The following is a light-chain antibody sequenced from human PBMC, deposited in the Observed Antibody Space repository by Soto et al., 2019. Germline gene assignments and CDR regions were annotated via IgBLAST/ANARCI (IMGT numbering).Light chain of an antibody. V-gene: IGLV2-11*01. J-gene: IGLJ1*01. CDR3: CSYAGSYTSYV. Sequence: QSALTQPRSVSGSPGQSVTISCTGTSSDVGGYNYVSWYQQHPGKAPKLMIYDVSKRPSGVPDRFSGSKSGNTASLTISGLQAEDEADYYCCSYAGSYTSYVFGTGTKQTVL. CDR2: DVS. CDR1: SSDVGGYNY.